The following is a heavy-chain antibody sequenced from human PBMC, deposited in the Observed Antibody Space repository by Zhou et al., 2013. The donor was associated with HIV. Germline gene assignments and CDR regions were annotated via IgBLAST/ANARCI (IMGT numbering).Heavy chain of an antibody. CDR1: GYTFSNYY. D-gene: IGHD3-10*01. CDR2: IHPSGSYT. CDR3: ARGFFYGSGSYPCYFDY. J-gene: IGHJ4*02. V-gene: IGHV1-46*01. Sequence: QVQLVQSGAEVKKPGASVSVSCKAFGYTFSNYYMHWVRQAPGQGLEWMGIIHPSGSYTNSAQKFQGRVTMITDTSTSTVYMELSSLRSEDTAVYYCARGFFYGSGSYPCYFDYWGQGTLVTVSS.